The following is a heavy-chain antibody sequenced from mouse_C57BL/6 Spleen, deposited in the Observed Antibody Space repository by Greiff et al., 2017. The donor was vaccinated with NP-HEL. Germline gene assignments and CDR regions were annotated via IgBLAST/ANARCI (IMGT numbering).Heavy chain of an antibody. CDR2: IRLKSDNYAT. V-gene: IGHV6-3*01. Sequence: EVQRVESGGGLVQPGGSMKLSCVASGFTFSNYWMNWVRQSPEKGLEWVAQIRLKSDNYATHYAESVKGRFTISRDDSKSSVYLQMNNLRAEDTGIYYCTGISSWFAYWGQGTLVTVSA. CDR3: TGISSWFAY. CDR1: GFTFSNYW. J-gene: IGHJ3*01.